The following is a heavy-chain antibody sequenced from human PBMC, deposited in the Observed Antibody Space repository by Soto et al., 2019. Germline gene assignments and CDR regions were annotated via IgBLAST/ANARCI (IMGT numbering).Heavy chain of an antibody. CDR1: GFTFSSYA. J-gene: IGHJ3*02. D-gene: IGHD5-12*01. CDR3: AKDSYDSHPGDGAFDI. CDR2: ISGSGGST. Sequence: GGSLRLSCAASGFTFSSYAMSWVRQAPGKGLEWVSAISGSGGSTYYADSVKGRFTISRDNSKNTLYLQMNSLRAEDTAVYYCAKDSYDSHPGDGAFDIWGQGTMVTVSS. V-gene: IGHV3-23*01.